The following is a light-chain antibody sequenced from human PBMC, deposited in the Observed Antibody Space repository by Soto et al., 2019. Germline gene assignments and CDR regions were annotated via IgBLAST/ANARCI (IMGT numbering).Light chain of an antibody. CDR2: SNT. V-gene: IGLV1-47*02. CDR3: AALDDNLSGYV. CDR1: SSNIAINY. J-gene: IGLJ1*01. Sequence: QSVLTQPPSASGTPGQRVTISCSGSSSNIAINYVYWYQQLPGAAPELLIYSNTQRPSGVPDRFSGSKSGTSASLAISGLRSEDEAYYYCAALDDNLSGYVFGPGTKLTVL.